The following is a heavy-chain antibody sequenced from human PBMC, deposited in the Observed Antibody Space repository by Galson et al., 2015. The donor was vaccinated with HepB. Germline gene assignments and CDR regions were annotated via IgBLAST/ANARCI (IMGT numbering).Heavy chain of an antibody. J-gene: IGHJ6*02. V-gene: IGHV3-21*01. CDR1: GFTFSDYT. Sequence: SLRLSCAASGFTFSDYTYNWVRQAPGKGLEWVSYINSAGSYIFYADSVKGRFTISRDNAKNSLYLQMNSLRAEDTAVYYCARREATTYYYAMDVRGQGTTFTGAS. D-gene: IGHD5-12*01. CDR3: ARREATTYYYAMDV. CDR2: INSAGSYI.